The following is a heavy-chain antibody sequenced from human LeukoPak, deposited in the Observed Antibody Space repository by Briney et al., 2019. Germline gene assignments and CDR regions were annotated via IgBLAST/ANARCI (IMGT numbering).Heavy chain of an antibody. D-gene: IGHD2-8*02. J-gene: IGHJ4*02. Sequence: ASVKVSCKASGYTFTNYYMHWVRQATGQGLEWVGLISPSGTSTNYAQKFRGRVTMTRDTSTTTVYMELSSLRSDDTAVYYCAREESGGYFDYWGQGTLVSVSS. CDR1: GYTFTNYY. CDR3: AREESGGYFDY. V-gene: IGHV1-46*01. CDR2: ISPSGTST.